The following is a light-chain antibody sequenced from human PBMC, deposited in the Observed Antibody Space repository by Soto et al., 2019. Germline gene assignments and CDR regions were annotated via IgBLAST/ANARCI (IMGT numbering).Light chain of an antibody. Sequence: DIQMTQSPSSLSASVGDRVTITCRASQVIRNDLSWYQQKPGKAPKRLIYAASSLHSGVPSRFSGSGSGTEFTLTISSLQPEDFATYYCLQHSIYPLTFGGGTKVEIK. CDR1: QVIRND. CDR2: AAS. CDR3: LQHSIYPLT. V-gene: IGKV1-17*01. J-gene: IGKJ4*01.